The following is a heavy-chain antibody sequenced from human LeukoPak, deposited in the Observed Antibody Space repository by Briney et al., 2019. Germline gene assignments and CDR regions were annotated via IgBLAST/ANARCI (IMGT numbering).Heavy chain of an antibody. J-gene: IGHJ4*02. CDR1: GGSFSGYY. CDR2: INHSGST. Sequence: SETLSLTCAVYGGSFSGYYWSWIRQPPGKGLEWIGEINHSGSTNYNPSLKSRVTMSVDTSKNQFSLKLSSVTAADTAVYYCARALPTDPYYFDYWGQGTLVTVSS. V-gene: IGHV4-34*01. CDR3: ARALPTDPYYFDY. D-gene: IGHD1-14*01.